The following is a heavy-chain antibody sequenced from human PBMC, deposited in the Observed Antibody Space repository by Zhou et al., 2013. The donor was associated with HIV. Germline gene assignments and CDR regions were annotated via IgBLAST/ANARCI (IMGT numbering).Heavy chain of an antibody. CDR3: ATMPHLTGTTVDMTAIGGGDY. Sequence: QVQLVQSGAEVKKPGASVKVSCKASGYNFNSYGINWVREAPGQGLEWMGWISGSNGDTKYAQKFQGRVTMTTDTSTSTAYMEVRSLRSDDTAVYFCATMPHLTGTTVDMTAIGGGDYWGRGTPVDRVL. V-gene: IGHV1-18*01. D-gene: IGHD3-16*01. J-gene: IGHJ4*02. CDR1: GYNFNSYG. CDR2: ISGSNGDT.